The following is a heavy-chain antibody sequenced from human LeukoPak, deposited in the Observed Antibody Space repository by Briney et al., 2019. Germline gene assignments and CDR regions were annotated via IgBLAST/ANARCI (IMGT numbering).Heavy chain of an antibody. CDR3: AREVAVATEGWFDP. CDR2: INPSAGST. D-gene: IGHD5-12*01. V-gene: IGHV1-46*01. CDR1: GYTFTKYY. J-gene: IGHJ5*02. Sequence: ASVKVSCKASGYTFTKYYIHWVRQAPGQGFEWMGIINPSAGSTNYAQKLQGRVTMTTDTSTSTAYMELRSLRSDDTAVYYCAREVAVATEGWFDPWGQGTLVTVSS.